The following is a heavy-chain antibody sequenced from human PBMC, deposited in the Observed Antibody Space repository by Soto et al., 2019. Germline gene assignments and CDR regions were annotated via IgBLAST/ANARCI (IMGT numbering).Heavy chain of an antibody. Sequence: EVQLVESGGGLVQPGGSVRLSCAASGFTFSTDDMHWVRQAIGKGLEWVAAISTTGGTHYPDSVKGRFTISRDNAKNSLYLQMNSLRAGDTAVYYCARGRTRSSCYDYWGQRTLVTVSP. CDR1: GFTFSTDD. D-gene: IGHD2-15*01. V-gene: IGHV3-13*01. J-gene: IGHJ4*02. CDR2: ISTTGGT. CDR3: ARGRTRSSCYDY.